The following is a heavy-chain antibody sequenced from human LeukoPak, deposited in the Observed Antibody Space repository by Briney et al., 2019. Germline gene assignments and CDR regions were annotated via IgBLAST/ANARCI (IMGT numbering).Heavy chain of an antibody. CDR3: ARDWIEGYYYDSSGEVDI. V-gene: IGHV1-18*01. D-gene: IGHD3-22*01. J-gene: IGHJ3*02. CDR2: ISAYNGNT. Sequence: ASVTVSCKASGYTFTSYGVSWVRQAPGQGLEWMGWISAYNGNTNYAQKLQGRVTMTTDTSTSTAYMELRSLRSDDTAVYYCARDWIEGYYYDSSGEVDIWGQGTMVTVSS. CDR1: GYTFTSYG.